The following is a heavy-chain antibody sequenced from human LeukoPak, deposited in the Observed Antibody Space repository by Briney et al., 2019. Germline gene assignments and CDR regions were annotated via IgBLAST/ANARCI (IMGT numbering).Heavy chain of an antibody. D-gene: IGHD6-6*01. Sequence: ASVKVSCKSSGYTFTDYYMHWVRQAPGQGLEWMGWINPNSGGTNYAQKFQGRVTMTRDTSISTAYMELSRLRSDDTAVYYCARVIAARDFDYWGQGTLVTVSS. V-gene: IGHV1-2*02. CDR1: GYTFTDYY. J-gene: IGHJ4*02. CDR2: INPNSGGT. CDR3: ARVIAARDFDY.